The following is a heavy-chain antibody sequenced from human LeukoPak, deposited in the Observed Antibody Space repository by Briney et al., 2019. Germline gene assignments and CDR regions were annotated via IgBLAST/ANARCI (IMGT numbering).Heavy chain of an antibody. CDR3: ARSVSSSAIWDY. J-gene: IGHJ4*02. CDR1: LLTATSNY. V-gene: IGHV3-53*04. D-gene: IGHD6-6*01. CDR2: IYAGGDT. Sequence: GGSLRLSCAASLLTATSNYTGGVGPAPGKGLEWVSAIYAGGDTYYADSVKGRFTISRHNSENTLYLHIDSLRTEDTALYFCARSVSSSAIWDYWGQGTLVTVSS.